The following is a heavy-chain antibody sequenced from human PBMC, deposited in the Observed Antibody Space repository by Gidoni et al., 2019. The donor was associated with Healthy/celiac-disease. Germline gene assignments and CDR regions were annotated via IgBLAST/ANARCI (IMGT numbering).Heavy chain of an antibody. CDR1: GGSFSGYY. D-gene: IGHD3-10*01. Sequence: QVQLQQWGAGLLKPPETLSLTCAVYGGSFSGYYWSWIRQPPGKGLEWIGEIKHSGSTNYNPSLKSRVTISVDTSKNQFSLKRSSVTAADTAVYYCARGGAGRGVIIRPYGMDVWGQGTTVTVSS. CDR3: ARGGAGRGVIIRPYGMDV. CDR2: IKHSGST. J-gene: IGHJ6*02. V-gene: IGHV4-34*01.